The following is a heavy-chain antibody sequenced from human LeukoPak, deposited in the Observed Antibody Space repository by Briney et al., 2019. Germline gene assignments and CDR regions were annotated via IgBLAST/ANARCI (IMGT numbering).Heavy chain of an antibody. D-gene: IGHD1-26*01. CDR1: GGSFSGYY. CDR3: ARGLIVGATSFDY. Sequence: SETLSLTCAVYGGSFSGYYWSWVRQPPGKGLEWIGEINHSGSTNYNPSLKSRVTISVDTSKNQLSLKLSSVTAADTAVYYCARGLIVGATSFDYWGQGTLVTVSS. V-gene: IGHV4-34*01. CDR2: INHSGST. J-gene: IGHJ4*02.